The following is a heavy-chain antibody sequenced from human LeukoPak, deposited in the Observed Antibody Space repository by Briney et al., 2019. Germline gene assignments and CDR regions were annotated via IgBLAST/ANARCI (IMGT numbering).Heavy chain of an antibody. CDR1: GGSISSSSYY. CDR2: IYYSGST. V-gene: IGHV4-39*01. J-gene: IGHJ4*02. D-gene: IGHD3-22*01. CDR3: ARRYYYDSSGYHPFDY. Sequence: KPSETLSLTCTVSGGSISSSSYYWGWIRQPPGKGLEWIGSIYYSGSTYYNPSLKSRVTISVDTSKNQFSLKLSSVTAADTAVYYCARRYYYDSSGYHPFDYWGQGTLVTVSS.